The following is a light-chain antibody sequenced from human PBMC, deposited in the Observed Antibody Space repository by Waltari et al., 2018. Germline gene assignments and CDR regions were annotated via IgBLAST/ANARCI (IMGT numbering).Light chain of an antibody. CDR1: NLGSKS. CDR2: DDS. J-gene: IGLJ1*01. CDR3: QVWDSSSDHPEV. V-gene: IGLV3-21*03. Sequence: SYVLTQPPSVSVAPGKTARITCGGNNLGSKSVHWYQQKPGQAPVLVVYDDSDRPSGIPERFSGSNSGNTATLTISRVEAGDEADYYCQVWDSSSDHPEVFGTGTKVTVL.